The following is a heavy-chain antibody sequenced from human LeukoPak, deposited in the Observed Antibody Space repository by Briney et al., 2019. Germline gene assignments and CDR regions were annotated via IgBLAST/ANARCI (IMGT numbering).Heavy chain of an antibody. V-gene: IGHV4-39*01. CDR3: ASSYCSSTSCYMWGAETDY. D-gene: IGHD2-2*02. Sequence: SETLSLTCTVSGGSISSSSYYWGWIRQPPGKGLEWIGSIYYSGSTYYNPSLKSRVTISVDTSKNQFSLKLSSVTAADTAVYYCASSYCSSTSCYMWGAETDYWGQGTLVTVSS. CDR1: GGSISSSSYY. CDR2: IYYSGST. J-gene: IGHJ4*02.